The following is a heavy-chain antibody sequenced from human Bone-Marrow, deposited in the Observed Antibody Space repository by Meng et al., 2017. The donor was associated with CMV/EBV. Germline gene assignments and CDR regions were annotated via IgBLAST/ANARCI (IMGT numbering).Heavy chain of an antibody. Sequence: ASVKVSCKASGYTFTGYYMHWVRQAPGQGLEWMGWINPNSGGTNYAQKFQGRVTMTRDTSISTAYMELRRLRSDDTAVYYCATLTEDNDSGSGQEGRWGQGTLVTVYS. J-gene: IGHJ4*02. CDR3: ATLTEDNDSGSGQEGR. V-gene: IGHV1-2*02. CDR1: GYTFTGYY. CDR2: INPNSGGT. D-gene: IGHD3-3*01.